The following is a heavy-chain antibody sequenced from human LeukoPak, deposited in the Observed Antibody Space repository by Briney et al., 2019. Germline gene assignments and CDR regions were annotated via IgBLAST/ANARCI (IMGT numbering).Heavy chain of an antibody. Sequence: PSETLSLTCTVPGGSISSSSYYWGWIRQPPGKGLEWIGSIYYSGSTYYNPSLKSRVTISVDTSKNQFSLKLSSVTAADTAVYYCARWKVHYYGSGSYNYFDYWGQGTLVTVSS. D-gene: IGHD3-10*01. CDR2: IYYSGST. CDR3: ARWKVHYYGSGSYNYFDY. V-gene: IGHV4-39*01. J-gene: IGHJ4*02. CDR1: GGSISSSSYY.